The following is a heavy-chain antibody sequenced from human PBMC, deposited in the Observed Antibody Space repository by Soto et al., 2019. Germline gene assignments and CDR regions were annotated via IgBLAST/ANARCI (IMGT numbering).Heavy chain of an antibody. J-gene: IGHJ6*02. CDR2: MNPNSGNT. CDR3: ARTTAMVGNYYYYYGMDV. V-gene: IGHV1-8*01. Sequence: QVQLMQSGAEVKKPGASVKVSCKASGYTFTSYDINWVRQATGQGLEWMGWMNPNSGNTGYAQKFQGRVTMTRNTSISTAYMELSSLRSEDTAVYYCARTTAMVGNYYYYYGMDVWGQGTTVTVSS. CDR1: GYTFTSYD. D-gene: IGHD5-18*01.